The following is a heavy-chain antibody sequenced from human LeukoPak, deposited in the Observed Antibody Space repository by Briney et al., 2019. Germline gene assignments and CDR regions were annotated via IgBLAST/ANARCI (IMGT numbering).Heavy chain of an antibody. V-gene: IGHV3-11*04. J-gene: IGHJ4*02. CDR1: GFTFSDYY. D-gene: IGHD3-3*01. CDR3: ARARTATYNVFADF. Sequence: GGSLRLSCAASGFTFSDYYMSWIRQAPGKGLEWVSYISSSGSTIYYADSVEGRFTVSRDNGKNSLYLQMNGLRAEDSAVFYCARARTATYNVFADFWGQGTLVTVSS. CDR2: ISSSGSTI.